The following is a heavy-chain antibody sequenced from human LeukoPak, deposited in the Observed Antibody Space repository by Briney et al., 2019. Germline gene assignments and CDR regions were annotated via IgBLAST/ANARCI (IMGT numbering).Heavy chain of an antibody. J-gene: IGHJ4*02. CDR3: ARDRPYDSSGYPDY. CDR2: IYYSGST. V-gene: IGHV4-39*07. D-gene: IGHD3-22*01. Sequence: SETLSLTCTVSGGSISSSSYYWGWIRQPPGKGLEWIGSIYYSGSTYYNPSLKSRVTISVDTSKNQFSLKLSSVTAADTAVYYCARDRPYDSSGYPDYWGQGTLVTVSS. CDR1: GGSISSSSYY.